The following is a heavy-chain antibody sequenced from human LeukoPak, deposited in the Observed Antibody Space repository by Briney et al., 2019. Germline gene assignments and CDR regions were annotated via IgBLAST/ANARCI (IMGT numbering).Heavy chain of an antibody. D-gene: IGHD2-21*01. V-gene: IGHV3-74*01. Sequence: GGSLRLSFAASGFTFRKYWLHWVRQAPGKGLVWVSRINPDDGSTSYADSVKGRFTISRDNAKSTLYLQMNSLRAEDTAVYYCLTIVETDIEAFDIWGQGTKVTVSS. J-gene: IGHJ3*02. CDR1: GFTFRKYW. CDR3: LTIVETDIEAFDI. CDR2: INPDDGST.